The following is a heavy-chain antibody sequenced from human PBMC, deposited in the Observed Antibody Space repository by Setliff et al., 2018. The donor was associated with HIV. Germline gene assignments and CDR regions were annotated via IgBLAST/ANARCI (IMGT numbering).Heavy chain of an antibody. CDR2: INPSGGST. CDR1: GYTFTSYY. J-gene: IGHJ3*02. CDR3: ARVDVTDAFDI. V-gene: IGHV1-46*01. Sequence: WASVKVSCKASGYTFTSYYMHWVRQAPGQGLEWMGIINPSGGSTSYAQKFQGRVTMTRGTSTSTVYMELSSLRSEDTAVYYCARVDVTDAFDIWGQGTMVTVSS. D-gene: IGHD2-21*02.